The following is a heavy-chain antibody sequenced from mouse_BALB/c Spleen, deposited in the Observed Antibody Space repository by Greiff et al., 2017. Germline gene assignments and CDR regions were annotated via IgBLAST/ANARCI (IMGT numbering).Heavy chain of an antibody. CDR1: GFTFSSYT. D-gene: IGHD2-4*01. V-gene: IGHV5-12-2*01. Sequence: EVMLVESGGGLVQPGGSLKLSCAASGFTFSSYTMSWVRQTPEKRLEWVAYISNGGGSTYYPDTVKGRFTISRDNAKNTLYLQMSSLKSEDTAMYYCARHYDYYPFAYWGQGTLVTVSA. CDR2: ISNGGGST. J-gene: IGHJ3*01. CDR3: ARHYDYYPFAY.